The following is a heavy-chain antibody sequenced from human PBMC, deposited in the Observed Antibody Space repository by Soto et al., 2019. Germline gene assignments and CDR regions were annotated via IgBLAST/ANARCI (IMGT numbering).Heavy chain of an antibody. D-gene: IGHD3-9*01. J-gene: IGHJ4*02. Sequence: QLQLQESGPGLVKPSETLSLTCTVSGGSVSSSNYYWGWILHSPGKGLEWIGSIYFSGSTYYNPSLGRRDTISEDKTKNYFSPKVISVAATVTAVYYCERLEGLATISYYVDSWGEGTLVPV. CDR2: IYFSGST. CDR1: GGSVSSSNYY. CDR3: ERLEGLATISYYVDS. V-gene: IGHV4-39*01.